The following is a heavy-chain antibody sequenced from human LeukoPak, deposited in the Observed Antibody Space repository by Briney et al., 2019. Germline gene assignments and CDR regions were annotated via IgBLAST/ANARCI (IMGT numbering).Heavy chain of an antibody. CDR1: GFMLNNFG. D-gene: IGHD3-10*01. CDR3: AKGFYGSGSSYFDA. CDR2: IGMGDDT. V-gene: IGHV3-23*01. J-gene: IGHJ4*02. Sequence: PGGSLRLSCTASGFMLNNFGLSWVRQPPGKGLEWVSAIGMGDDTYYADTVRGRFTISRDNSKNTLFLQMNSLSAADTAIYFCAKGFYGSGSSYFDAWGQGTLVFVSS.